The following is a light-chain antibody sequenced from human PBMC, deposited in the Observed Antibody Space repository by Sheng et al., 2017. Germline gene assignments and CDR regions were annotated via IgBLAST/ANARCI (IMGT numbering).Light chain of an antibody. V-gene: IGLV3-21*02. CDR1: NIETKS. J-gene: IGLJ3*02. Sequence: SYVLTQPPSVSVAPGQTATITXGGNNIETKSVHWYRQRPAQAPVLVVYDDSDRPPAIPERFSWLQXWEYGHPDHQQGRKAGDEADYYCQVWQSHSAVFGGGTKLTVL. CDR3: QVWQSHSAV. CDR2: DDS.